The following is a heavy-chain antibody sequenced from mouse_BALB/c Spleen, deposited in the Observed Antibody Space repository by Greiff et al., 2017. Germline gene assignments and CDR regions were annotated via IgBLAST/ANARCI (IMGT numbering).Heavy chain of an antibody. D-gene: IGHD2-3*01. CDR3: ARDSIYDGYHCSMDY. CDR1: GFTFSDYY. V-gene: IGHV5-4*02. CDR2: ISDGGSYT. J-gene: IGHJ4*01. Sequence: EVKLMESGGGLVKPGGSLKLSCAASGFTFSDYYMYWVRQTPEKRLEWVATISDGGSYTYYPDTVTGRFTISRDNAKNTLYLEMSSLRSEDTAMYYCARDSIYDGYHCSMDYWGQGTSVTVSS.